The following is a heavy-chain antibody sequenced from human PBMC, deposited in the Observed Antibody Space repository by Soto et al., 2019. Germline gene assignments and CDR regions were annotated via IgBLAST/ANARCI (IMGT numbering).Heavy chain of an antibody. Sequence: GESLPISWQGSGCSFTSYWVSWVRQMPGKGLEWMGRIDPSDSYTNYSPSFQGHVTISADKSISTAYLQWSSLKASDTAMYYCARRILVVVPAGGEDYGMDVWGQGTTVTVSS. CDR1: GCSFTSYW. J-gene: IGHJ6*02. V-gene: IGHV5-10-1*01. CDR2: IDPSDSYT. CDR3: ARRILVVVPAGGEDYGMDV. D-gene: IGHD2-2*01.